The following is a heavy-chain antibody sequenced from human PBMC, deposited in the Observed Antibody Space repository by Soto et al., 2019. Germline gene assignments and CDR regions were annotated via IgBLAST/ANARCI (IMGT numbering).Heavy chain of an antibody. CDR1: GYTFTSYG. V-gene: IGHV1-18*04. J-gene: IGHJ4*02. CDR3: ARAAYYSDSSGSGNFDY. CDR2: ISAYNGNT. D-gene: IGHD3-22*01. Sequence: QVQLVQSGAEVKKPGASVKVSCKASGYTFTSYGISWVRQAPEQGLEWMGWISAYNGNTNYAQKLQARVTMTTDTSTSTAYMELRSLRSDDTAVYYCARAAYYSDSSGSGNFDYWGQGTLVTVSS.